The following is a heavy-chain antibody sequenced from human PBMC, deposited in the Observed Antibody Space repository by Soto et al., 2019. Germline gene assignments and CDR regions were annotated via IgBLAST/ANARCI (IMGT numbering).Heavy chain of an antibody. J-gene: IGHJ6*02. D-gene: IGHD2-15*01. CDR3: ASSRCSGGSCPKYYYYYGMDV. CDR2: INAGNGNT. V-gene: IGHV1-3*01. Sequence: QVQLVQSGAEVKKPGASVKVSCTASGYTFTSYAMHWVRQAPGQRLEWMGWINAGNGNTKYSQKFQGRVTITRDTSASTAYMELSSLRSEDTAVYYCASSRCSGGSCPKYYYYYGMDVWGQGTTVTVSS. CDR1: GYTFTSYA.